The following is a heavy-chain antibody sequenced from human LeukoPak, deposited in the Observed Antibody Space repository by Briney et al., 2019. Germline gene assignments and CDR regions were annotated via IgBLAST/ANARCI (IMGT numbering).Heavy chain of an antibody. CDR1: GYTLTELS. Sequence: ASVKVSCKVSGYTLTELSMHWVRQAPGKGLEWMGGFDPEDGETIYAQKFQGRVTMTEDTSTDTAYMELSSLRSEDTAVYYCATVLPAAMPDENNWFDPWGQGTLVTVSS. CDR3: ATVLPAAMPDENNWFDP. D-gene: IGHD2-2*01. V-gene: IGHV1-24*01. J-gene: IGHJ5*02. CDR2: FDPEDGET.